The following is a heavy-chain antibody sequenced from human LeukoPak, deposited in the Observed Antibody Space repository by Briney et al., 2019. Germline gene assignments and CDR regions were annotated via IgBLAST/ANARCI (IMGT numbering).Heavy chain of an antibody. D-gene: IGHD5-12*01. Sequence: GGSLRLSCAASGFTFSSYEMHWVRQPPGKGLEWVSYISSSDSTIYYADSVKGRFTISRDNAKNSLYLQMNSLRSEDTAVYYCARDGGYSGYDPYYFDYWGQGTLVTVSS. V-gene: IGHV3-48*03. CDR2: ISSSDSTI. CDR1: GFTFSSYE. J-gene: IGHJ4*02. CDR3: ARDGGYSGYDPYYFDY.